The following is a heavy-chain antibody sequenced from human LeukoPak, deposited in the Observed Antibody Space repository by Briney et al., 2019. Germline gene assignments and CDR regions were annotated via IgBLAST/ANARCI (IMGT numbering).Heavy chain of an antibody. V-gene: IGHV3-33*01. CDR2: IWHDGSEK. CDR3: ARPNNAFDY. J-gene: IGHJ4*02. D-gene: IGHD1/OR15-1a*01. Sequence: GGSLRLSCAASGFTFSTYGMNWVRQAPGKGLEWVAVIWHDGSEKYYADSVKDRFTISRDNSKNTLYLQMNSLRAEDTAVYFCARPNNAFDYWGQGSLVTVSS. CDR1: GFTFSTYG.